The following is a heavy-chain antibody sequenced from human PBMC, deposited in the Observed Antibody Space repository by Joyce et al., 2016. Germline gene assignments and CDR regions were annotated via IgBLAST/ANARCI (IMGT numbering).Heavy chain of an antibody. CDR3: ARSSYTNGIFDY. CDR1: GFTFSSYS. D-gene: IGHD2-8*01. Sequence: EVQLVESGGGLVKPGGSLRLSCAASGFTFSSYSMSWVRQAPGKGLEWVSSLSSSSSYIKYTVSVKGRFTISRDNAKNSLYLQMNSLRVEDTAVYYCARSSYTNGIFDYWGQGTLVTVSS. V-gene: IGHV3-21*01. J-gene: IGHJ4*02. CDR2: LSSSSSYI.